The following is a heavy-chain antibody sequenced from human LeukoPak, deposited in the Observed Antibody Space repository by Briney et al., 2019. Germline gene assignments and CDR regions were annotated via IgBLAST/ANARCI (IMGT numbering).Heavy chain of an antibody. CDR3: AREYGSGSYYNGY. Sequence: ASVKVSCKASGYTFTGYYMHWVRQAPGQGLEWMGWINPNSGGTNYAQKFQGRVTMIRDTSISTAYMELSRLRSDDTAVYYCAREYGSGSYYNGYWGQGTLVTVSS. J-gene: IGHJ4*02. V-gene: IGHV1-2*02. CDR1: GYTFTGYY. CDR2: INPNSGGT. D-gene: IGHD3-10*01.